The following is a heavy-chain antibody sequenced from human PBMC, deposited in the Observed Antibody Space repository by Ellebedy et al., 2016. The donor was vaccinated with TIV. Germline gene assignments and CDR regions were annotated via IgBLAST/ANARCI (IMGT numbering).Heavy chain of an antibody. V-gene: IGHV3-23*01. D-gene: IGHD3-10*01. Sequence: GESLKISCAASGFTFSTYAMSWVRQAPGKGLEWVSTISAGGIIYYADSVKGRFTISRDNSKDTLYLQMNSLRAEDTAVYYCAGCMVWGVSNWFDPWGQGTLVTVSS. CDR1: GFTFSTYA. CDR3: AGCMVWGVSNWFDP. CDR2: ISAGGII. J-gene: IGHJ5*02.